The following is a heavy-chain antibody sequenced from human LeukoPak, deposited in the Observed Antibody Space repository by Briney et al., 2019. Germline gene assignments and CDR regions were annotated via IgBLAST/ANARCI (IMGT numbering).Heavy chain of an antibody. D-gene: IGHD2-2*01. CDR3: AKDIVVVPAAIKGFPYYYYGMDV. J-gene: IGHJ6*02. CDR1: GFTFSSYA. CDR2: ISGSGGST. V-gene: IGHV3-23*01. Sequence: PGGSLRLSCAASGFTFSSYAMSWVRQAPGKGLEWVSAISGSGGSTYYADSVKGRFTISRDNSKNTLYLQMNSLRAEDTAVYYCAKDIVVVPAAIKGFPYYYYGMDVWAQGTTVTVSS.